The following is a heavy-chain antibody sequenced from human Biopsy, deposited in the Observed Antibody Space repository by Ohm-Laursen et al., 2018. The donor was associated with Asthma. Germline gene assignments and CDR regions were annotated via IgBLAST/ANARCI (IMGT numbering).Heavy chain of an antibody. CDR1: GGSFSNYY. CDR2: IYYSGST. V-gene: IGHV4-31*11. Sequence: TLSLTCVVYGGSFSNYYWTWIRQHPGKGLEWIGYIYYSGSTYYNPSLKSRVTISVDTSKNQFSLKLSSVTAADTAVYYCARGVDRVTGLLDHFDSWGQGTLVTVSS. D-gene: IGHD2-21*02. J-gene: IGHJ4*02. CDR3: ARGVDRVTGLLDHFDS.